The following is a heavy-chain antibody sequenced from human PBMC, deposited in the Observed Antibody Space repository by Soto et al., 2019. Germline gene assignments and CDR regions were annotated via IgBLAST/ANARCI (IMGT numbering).Heavy chain of an antibody. CDR3: ARRGYSSSWYYYNYYGMDV. V-gene: IGHV1-8*01. CDR2: MNPNSGNT. J-gene: IGHJ6*02. D-gene: IGHD6-13*01. Sequence: ASVNVSCKASGYTFTSYDVNWVRQGPGQGLEWMGWMNPNSGNTGYAQKFQGRVTMTRNTSISTAYMELSSLRSEDTAVYYCARRGYSSSWYYYNYYGMDVWGQGTTVTVSS. CDR1: GYTFTSYD.